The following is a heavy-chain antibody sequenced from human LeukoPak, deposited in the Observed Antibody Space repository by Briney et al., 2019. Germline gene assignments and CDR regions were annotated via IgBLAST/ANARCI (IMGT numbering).Heavy chain of an antibody. J-gene: IGHJ6*02. V-gene: IGHV1-2*04. CDR3: ARQLASQQLVPLYYYYGMDV. D-gene: IGHD6-13*01. Sequence: ASVKVSCKASGYTFTGYYMHWVRQAPGQGLEWMGWINPNSGGTNYAQKFQGWVTMTRDTSISTAYMELSRLRSDDTAVYYCARQLASQQLVPLYYYYGMDVWGQGTTVTVSS. CDR2: INPNSGGT. CDR1: GYTFTGYY.